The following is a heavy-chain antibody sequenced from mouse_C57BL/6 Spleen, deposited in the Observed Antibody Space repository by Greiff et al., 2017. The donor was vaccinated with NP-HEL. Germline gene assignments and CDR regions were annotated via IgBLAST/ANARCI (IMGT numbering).Heavy chain of an antibody. V-gene: IGHV5-9-1*02. Sequence: EVQGVESGEGLVKPGGSLKLSCAASGFTFSSYAMSWVRQTPEKRLEWVAYISSGGDYIYYADTVKGRFTISRDNARNTLYLQMSSLKSEDTAMYYCTRYGSSYDYFDYWGQGTTLTVSS. D-gene: IGHD1-1*01. CDR2: ISSGGDYI. CDR1: GFTFSSYA. CDR3: TRYGSSYDYFDY. J-gene: IGHJ2*01.